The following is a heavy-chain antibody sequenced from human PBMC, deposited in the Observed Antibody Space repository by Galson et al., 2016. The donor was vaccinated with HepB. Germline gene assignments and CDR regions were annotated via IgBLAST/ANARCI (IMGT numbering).Heavy chain of an antibody. V-gene: IGHV4-39*02. D-gene: IGHD3-10*01. Sequence: SETLSLTCTVSGGSISSSSYYWGWIRQPPGKGLEWIGSINYSGTTYRNPSLKSRVTISVDTSKNHFSLKLTSVTAADTAFYYCARMDAGLLWFGELLPRPGHDVCGPGTTVAVSS. CDR1: GGSISSSSYY. CDR2: INYSGTT. CDR3: ARMDAGLLWFGELLPRPGHDV. J-gene: IGHJ6*02.